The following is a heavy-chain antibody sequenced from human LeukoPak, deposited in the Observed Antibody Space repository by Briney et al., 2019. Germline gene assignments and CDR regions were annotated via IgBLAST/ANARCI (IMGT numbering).Heavy chain of an antibody. V-gene: IGHV4-38-2*01. J-gene: IGHJ4*02. Sequence: PSETLSLTCAVSGYAISSGYHWGWIRQPPGKGLEWIGNIYHNGNTHYNPSLESRVTISVDTSKNQFSLKLSSVTAADTAVYYCATHNDFWSGYYAYYFDYWGQGTLVTVSS. CDR1: GYAISSGYH. CDR2: IYHNGNT. D-gene: IGHD3-3*01. CDR3: ATHNDFWSGYYAYYFDY.